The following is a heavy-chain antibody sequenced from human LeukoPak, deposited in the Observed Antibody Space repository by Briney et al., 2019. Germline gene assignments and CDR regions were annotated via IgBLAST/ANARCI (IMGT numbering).Heavy chain of an antibody. D-gene: IGHD6-19*01. CDR3: AKDVSTGWSFDY. J-gene: IGHJ4*02. V-gene: IGHV3-30*02. Sequence: GGSLRLSCAASGFTFNNYGMHWVRQAPGKGLEWVTFTSYHGNDQYYAGSVKGRFIISRDNSKNTLYLQINSLTIEDTAVYHCAKDVSTGWSFDYWGQGALVTVSS. CDR2: TSYHGNDQ. CDR1: GFTFNNYG.